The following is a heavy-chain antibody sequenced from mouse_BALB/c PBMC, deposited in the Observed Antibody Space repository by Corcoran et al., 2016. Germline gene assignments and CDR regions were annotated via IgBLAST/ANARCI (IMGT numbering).Heavy chain of an antibody. V-gene: IGHV9-3-1*01. J-gene: IGHJ4*01. CDR2: INTYTGEP. Sequence: QIQLVQSGPELKKPGETVKISCKASGYTFTNYGMNWVKQAPGKGLKWMGWINTYTGEPTYADDFKGRVAFSLETSASTTYLQINSLKNEDTATYFCARAPLHYYAMDYGGQGTSVTVSS. D-gene: IGHD6-1*01. CDR3: ARAPLHYYAMDY. CDR1: GYTFTNYG.